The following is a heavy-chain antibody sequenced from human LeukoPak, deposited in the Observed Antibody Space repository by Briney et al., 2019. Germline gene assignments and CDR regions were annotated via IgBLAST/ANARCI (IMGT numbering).Heavy chain of an antibody. CDR1: GFTVSDNY. J-gene: IGHJ6*02. D-gene: IGHD6-19*01. CDR3: VRDRWPGLGDF. Sequence: GGSLRLSCAASGFTVSDNYMSWVRQAPGKGLEWVSTVYSGGLTYYADPVKGRFTISRDNSKNTLYLQMSSLRAEDTAVYYCVRDRWPGLGDFWGQGTAVTVSS. CDR2: VYSGGLT. V-gene: IGHV3-66*01.